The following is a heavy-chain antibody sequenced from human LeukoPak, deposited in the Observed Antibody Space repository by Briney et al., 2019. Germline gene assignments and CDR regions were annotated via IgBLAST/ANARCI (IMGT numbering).Heavy chain of an antibody. CDR1: GFTFSSYA. J-gene: IGHJ4*02. Sequence: GGSLRLSCAASGFTFSSYAMSWVRQAPGKGLEWVSAISGSGGSTYYADSMKGRFTISRDNSKNTLYLQMNSLRAEDTAVYYCAKPAYFWSGSPSNYWGQGTLVTVSP. CDR3: AKPAYFWSGSPSNY. D-gene: IGHD3-3*01. V-gene: IGHV3-23*01. CDR2: ISGSGGST.